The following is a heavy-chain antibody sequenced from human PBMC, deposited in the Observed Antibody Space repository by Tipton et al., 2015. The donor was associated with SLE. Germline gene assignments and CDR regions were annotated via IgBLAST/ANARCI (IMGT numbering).Heavy chain of an antibody. Sequence: TLSLTCTVSGDSISNSDYYWGWIRQPPGKGLEWIGNIHHSGRTYYNPPLISRPTMSVDTSNNQLSLRLSSVTAADTAVYYCATSVVTHYYYGMDVWGQGTTVTVSS. CDR3: ATSVVTHYYYGMDV. D-gene: IGHD4-23*01. CDR2: IHHSGRT. CDR1: GDSISNSDYY. J-gene: IGHJ6*02. V-gene: IGHV4-39*07.